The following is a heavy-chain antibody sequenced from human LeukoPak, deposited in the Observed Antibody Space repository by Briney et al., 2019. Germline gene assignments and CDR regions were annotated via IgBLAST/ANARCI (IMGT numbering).Heavy chain of an antibody. CDR1: GYTFTGHH. J-gene: IGHJ4*02. V-gene: IGHV1-2*02. CDR3: ARWRGYASDWSGPFDD. CDR2: INPNSGGT. Sequence: ASVKVSCKASGYTFTGHHMHWVRQAPGLGLEWMGWINPNSGGTNYAQKFQGRVTMTRDTSMSTAYMEVSRLRSDDTAIYYCARWRGYASDWSGPFDDWGQGTLVTVSS. D-gene: IGHD6-19*01.